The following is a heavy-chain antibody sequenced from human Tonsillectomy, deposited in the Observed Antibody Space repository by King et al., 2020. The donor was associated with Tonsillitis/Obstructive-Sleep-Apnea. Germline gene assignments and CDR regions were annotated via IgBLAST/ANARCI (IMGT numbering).Heavy chain of an antibody. CDR1: GYTFTSYG. D-gene: IGHD2-2*01. J-gene: IGHJ6*03. CDR2: ISAYNGNT. Sequence: VQLVESGAEVKKPGASVKVSCKASGYTFTSYGISWVRQAPGQGLEWMGWISAYNGNTNYAQKLQGRVTMTTDTSTSTAYMELRSLRSEDTAVYYCARGDIVVVPAALDYYYYYYMDVWGKGTTVTVSS. V-gene: IGHV1-18*01. CDR3: ARGDIVVVPAALDYYYYYYMDV.